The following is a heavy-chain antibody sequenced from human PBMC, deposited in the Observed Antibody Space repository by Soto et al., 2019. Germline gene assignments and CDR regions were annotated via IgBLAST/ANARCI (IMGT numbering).Heavy chain of an antibody. Sequence: GGSLTLSCAASRFNFSRYAMNWVPQASGTGPEWVAVIWYDGNKKYYADSVKGRFTISRDNSKNTLYLQMNSLRAEDTAVYYCARGGYYIWGNYGYFDDCVQGT. CDR2: IWYDGNKK. CDR3: ARGGYYIWGNYGYFDD. J-gene: IGHJ5*02. V-gene: IGHV3-33*01. CDR1: RFNFSRYA. D-gene: IGHD3-16*01.